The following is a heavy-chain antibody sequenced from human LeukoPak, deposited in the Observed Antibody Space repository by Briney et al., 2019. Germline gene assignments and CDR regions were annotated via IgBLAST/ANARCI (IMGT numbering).Heavy chain of an antibody. CDR3: AKGGPGVASAFDY. J-gene: IGHJ4*02. CDR2: ITSGGAST. D-gene: IGHD2-15*01. V-gene: IGHV3-23*01. CDR1: GFTFSYYA. Sequence: TGGSLRLSCAASGFTFSYYAMSWVRQAPGKGLEWVSTITSGGASTDYADSVKGRFTISRDNSKNMLYLQMNSLRVEDTAVYYCAKGGPGVASAFDYWGRGTLVTVSS.